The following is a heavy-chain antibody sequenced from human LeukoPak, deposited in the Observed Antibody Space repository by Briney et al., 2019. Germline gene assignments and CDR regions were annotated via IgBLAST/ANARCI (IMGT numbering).Heavy chain of an antibody. V-gene: IGHV1-46*01. CDR2: INPSGGST. CDR1: GYTFTSYY. J-gene: IGHJ3*02. D-gene: IGHD4-17*01. Sequence: GASVNVSFKASGYTFTSYYMHWVRQAPGQGLEWMGIINPSGGSTSYAQKFQGRVTITRDTSTSTVYMELSSLRSEDTAVYYCARDRAFGTEDYGDYWLGDDAFDIWGQGTMVTVSS. CDR3: ARDRAFGTEDYGDYWLGDDAFDI.